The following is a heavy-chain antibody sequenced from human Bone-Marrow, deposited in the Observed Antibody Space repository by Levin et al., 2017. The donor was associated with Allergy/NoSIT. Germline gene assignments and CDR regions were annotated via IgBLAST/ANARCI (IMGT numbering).Heavy chain of an antibody. V-gene: IGHV4-39*01. Sequence: SQTLSLTCSVSGDSISSRSYYWAWFRQPPGKGLEWIATIRFGGDTYYNPSLQSRVAISLDTSKDQVSLKVTSVTAADTAVYFCARRGPIALFIHNAFDIWGRGTLATVSS. CDR3: ARRGPIALFIHNAFDI. D-gene: IGHD3-22*01. J-gene: IGHJ3*02. CDR1: GDSISSRSYY. CDR2: IRFGGDT.